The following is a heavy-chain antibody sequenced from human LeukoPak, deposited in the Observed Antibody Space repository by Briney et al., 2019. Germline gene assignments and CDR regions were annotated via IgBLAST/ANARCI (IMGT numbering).Heavy chain of an antibody. D-gene: IGHD3-10*01. J-gene: IGHJ5*02. CDR1: GGSFSGYY. CDR2: INHSGST. Sequence: TPSETLSLTCAVFGGSFSGYYWSCIRQTPGKGLEWIGEINHSGSTHYSPSLKSRVTISADTSKNQFSLKLSSVTAADTAVYYCASFSWGSGSYNQEGIWSWFDPWGQGTLVTVSS. V-gene: IGHV4-34*01. CDR3: ASFSWGSGSYNQEGIWSWFDP.